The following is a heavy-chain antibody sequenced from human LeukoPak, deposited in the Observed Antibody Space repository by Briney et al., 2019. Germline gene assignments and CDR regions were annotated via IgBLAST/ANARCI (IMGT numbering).Heavy chain of an antibody. Sequence: GGSLRLSCAASGFSFSAYWMTWVRRAPGTGLEWVANINPAGTETYYVDPVKGRFTVSRDNAKNLLYLQMNSLRAEDTAVYHCARFGYVAAVDVWGQGTLVTVSS. CDR3: ARFGYVAAVDV. D-gene: IGHD2-15*01. CDR1: GFSFSAYW. CDR2: INPAGTET. V-gene: IGHV3-7*01. J-gene: IGHJ4*02.